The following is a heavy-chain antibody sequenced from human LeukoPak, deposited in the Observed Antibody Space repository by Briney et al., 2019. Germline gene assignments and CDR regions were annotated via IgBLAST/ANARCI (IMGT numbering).Heavy chain of an antibody. D-gene: IGHD2-15*01. Sequence: PSETLSLTCAVSGYSISSGYYWGWIRQPPGKGLEWIGSIYNSGSTHYNPSLKSRVTISVDRSKNQFSLKLSSVTAADTAVYYCASHCSGGSCCEGYNWFDPWGQGTLVTVSS. CDR1: GYSISSGYY. J-gene: IGHJ5*02. CDR2: IYNSGST. V-gene: IGHV4-38-2*01. CDR3: ASHCSGGSCCEGYNWFDP.